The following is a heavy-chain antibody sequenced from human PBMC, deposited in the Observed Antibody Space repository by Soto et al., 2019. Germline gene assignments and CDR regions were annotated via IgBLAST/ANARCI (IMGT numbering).Heavy chain of an antibody. CDR2: ISGNGDST. CDR1: GFIFKNYA. V-gene: IGHV3-23*01. D-gene: IGHD6-19*01. CDR3: AKRSGASLLDY. Sequence: GGSLRLSCAASGFIFKNYAMSWVRQAPGKGLEWVSAISGNGDSTYYADSVKGRFTVSRDNFKNTLSLQMNSLRAEDTAVYYCAKRSGASLLDYWGQGTLVTVSS. J-gene: IGHJ4*02.